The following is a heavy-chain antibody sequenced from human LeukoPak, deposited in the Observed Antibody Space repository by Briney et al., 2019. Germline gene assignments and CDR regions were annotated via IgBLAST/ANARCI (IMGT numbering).Heavy chain of an antibody. J-gene: IGHJ6*03. Sequence: GGSLRLSCVASGFTFSNFAMNWVRQAPGKGLEWVSVVTGDSGTTHYADSVKGRFTISRGNSNNMLCLQMNSLRAEDTAVYYCAKDGHCTTTICYYMDVWGKGTMVTVSS. CDR1: GFTFSNFA. V-gene: IGHV3-23*01. CDR3: AKDGHCTTTICYYMDV. CDR2: VTGDSGTT. D-gene: IGHD2-8*01.